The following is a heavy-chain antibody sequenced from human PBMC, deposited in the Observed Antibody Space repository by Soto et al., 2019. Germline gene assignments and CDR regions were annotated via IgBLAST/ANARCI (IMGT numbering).Heavy chain of an antibody. CDR3: ARVPDFHDYGDYLIDY. D-gene: IGHD4-17*01. CDR1: GFTFSSYA. Sequence: GGSLRLSCAASGFTFSSYAMHWVRQAPGKGLEWVAVISYDGSNKYYADSVKGRFTISRDNSKNTLYLQMNSLRAEDTAVYYCARVPDFHDYGDYLIDYWGQGTLVTVSS. V-gene: IGHV3-30-3*01. CDR2: ISYDGSNK. J-gene: IGHJ4*02.